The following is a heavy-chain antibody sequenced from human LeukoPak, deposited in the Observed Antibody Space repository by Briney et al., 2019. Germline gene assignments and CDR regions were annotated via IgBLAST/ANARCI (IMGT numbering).Heavy chain of an antibody. CDR2: IKQDGSKK. V-gene: IGHV3-7*03. Sequence: GGSLRLSCAASEFTFSSYWMTWVRQAPGKGLEWVANIKQDGSKKNYVDSVKGRFTISRDNAKNSLYLQMNSLRAEDTAVYYCATPLDYYDSSGYHQGGDWGQGTLVTVSS. CDR3: ATPLDYYDSSGYHQGGD. J-gene: IGHJ4*02. CDR1: EFTFSSYW. D-gene: IGHD3-22*01.